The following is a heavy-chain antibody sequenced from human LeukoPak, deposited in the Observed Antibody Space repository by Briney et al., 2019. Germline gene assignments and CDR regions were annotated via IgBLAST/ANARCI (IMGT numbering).Heavy chain of an antibody. D-gene: IGHD3-10*01. CDR3: ARALYYGSGYYYYYMDV. V-gene: IGHV4-4*07. Sequence: PGGSLRLSCAASGFTFSHYSMTWIRQPAGKGLEWIGRIYTSGSTNYNPSLKSRVTISVDTSKNQFSLKLSSVTAAYTAVYYCARALYYGSGYYYYYMDVWGKGTTVTISS. J-gene: IGHJ6*03. CDR1: GFTFSHYS. CDR2: IYTSGST.